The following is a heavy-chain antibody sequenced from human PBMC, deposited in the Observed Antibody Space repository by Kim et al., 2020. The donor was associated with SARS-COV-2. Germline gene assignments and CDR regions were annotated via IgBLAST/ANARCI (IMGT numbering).Heavy chain of an antibody. D-gene: IGHD6-19*01. J-gene: IGHJ3*02. CDR1: GYTFTGYY. CDR2: INPNSGGT. Sequence: ASVKVSCKASGYTFTGYYMHWVRQAPGQGLEWMGRINPNSGGTNYAQKFQGRVTMTRDTSISTAYMELSRLRSDDTAVYYCARAWSSGWSQSDAFDIWGQGTMVTVSS. CDR3: ARAWSSGWSQSDAFDI. V-gene: IGHV1-2*06.